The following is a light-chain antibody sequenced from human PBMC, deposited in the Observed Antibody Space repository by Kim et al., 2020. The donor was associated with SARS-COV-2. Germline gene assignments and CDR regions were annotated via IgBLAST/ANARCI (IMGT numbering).Light chain of an antibody. Sequence: GKTVTISCTRSSGSIATNYVQWFQQRPGSSPTTVIYQDNQRPSGVPDRFSGSIDKSSNSASLTISGLKTKDEADYFCQSYDSSNQIFGGGTKLTVL. J-gene: IGLJ2*01. CDR1: SGSIATNY. CDR2: QDN. V-gene: IGLV6-57*01. CDR3: QSYDSSNQI.